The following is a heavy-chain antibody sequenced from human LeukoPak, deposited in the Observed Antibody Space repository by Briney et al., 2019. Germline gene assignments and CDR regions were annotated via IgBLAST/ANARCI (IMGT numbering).Heavy chain of an antibody. V-gene: IGHV4-34*01. CDR1: GGSFSGYY. Sequence: PSETLSLTCAVYGGSFSGYYWSWIRQPPGKGLEWIGEINHSGSTNYNPSLKSRVTISVDTSKNQFSLKLSSVTAADTAVYYCARHGDRGLKHWGQGTLVTVSS. D-gene: IGHD7-27*01. CDR3: ARHGDRGLKH. J-gene: IGHJ4*02. CDR2: INHSGST.